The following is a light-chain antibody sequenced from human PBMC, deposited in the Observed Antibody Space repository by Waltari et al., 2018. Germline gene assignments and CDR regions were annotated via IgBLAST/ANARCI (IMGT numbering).Light chain of an antibody. V-gene: IGLV1-47*01. Sequence: QSVLTQPPSASGTPGQRVTISCSGSSSNIGSNYVYWYQQLPGTAPKLLMYRNNQRPSRVSDRFSGSKSGTAASLAISGLRSEDEVDYYCATWDDSLSGPVFGTGTKVIVL. CDR1: SSNIGSNY. J-gene: IGLJ1*01. CDR2: RNN. CDR3: ATWDDSLSGPV.